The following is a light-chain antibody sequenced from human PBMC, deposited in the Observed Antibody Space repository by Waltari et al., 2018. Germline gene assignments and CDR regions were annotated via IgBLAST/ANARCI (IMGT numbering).Light chain of an antibody. CDR1: HTINTF. CDR3: QQNYSNIIA. Sequence: DIQMTQSPSSLSASVGDRVTITCRASHTINTFLNWYQQKPGNAPKLLIYAASNLHSGVPSRFSGSGSGTAFTLTISSLQPEDFATYYCQQNYSNIIAFGQGTRLDFK. J-gene: IGKJ5*01. V-gene: IGKV1-39*01. CDR2: AAS.